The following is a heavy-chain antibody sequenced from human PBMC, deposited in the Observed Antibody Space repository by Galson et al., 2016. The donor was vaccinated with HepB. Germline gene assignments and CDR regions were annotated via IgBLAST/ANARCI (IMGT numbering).Heavy chain of an antibody. V-gene: IGHV6-1*01. Sequence: CAISGDSVSSNNAGWNWIRQSPSRGLEWLGKTYCWSKWYNDYSVSLKGRITITSDTSKNQFSLHLNSVTPEDTAVYYCAREPPVVPPIYYYYMDVWGEGTTVTVSS. CDR3: AREPPVVPPIYYYYMDV. D-gene: IGHD2-2*01. CDR1: GDSVSSNNAG. J-gene: IGHJ6*03. CDR2: TYCWSKWYN.